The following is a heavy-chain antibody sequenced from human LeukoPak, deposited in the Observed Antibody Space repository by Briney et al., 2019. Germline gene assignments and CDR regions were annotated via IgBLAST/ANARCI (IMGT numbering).Heavy chain of an antibody. CDR1: GFTFSTYS. Sequence: GGSLRLSCAASGFTFSTYSMNWVRQAPGKGLEWVSYISTSSSMIYYADSVKGRFTISRDNAKNSLYLQMSSLRADDTAVYYCAKGGEQWLVRESVYWGQGTLVTVSS. D-gene: IGHD6-19*01. V-gene: IGHV3-48*01. J-gene: IGHJ4*02. CDR2: ISTSSSMI. CDR3: AKGGEQWLVRESVY.